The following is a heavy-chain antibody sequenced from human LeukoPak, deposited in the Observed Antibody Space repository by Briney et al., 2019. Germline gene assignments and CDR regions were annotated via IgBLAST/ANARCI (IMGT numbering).Heavy chain of an antibody. CDR3: ARGGKDGPGNYRILDY. V-gene: IGHV4-4*07. J-gene: IGHJ4*02. CDR2: IYSRGST. CDR1: GGSISSYY. Sequence: SETLSLTCTVSGGSISSYYWSWIRQPAGKGLEWIGRIYSRGSTNYNPSLKSRVTISVDKSKNQFSLKLTSVTAADTAVYYCARGGKDGPGNYRILDYWGQGTLVTVSS. D-gene: IGHD3-22*01.